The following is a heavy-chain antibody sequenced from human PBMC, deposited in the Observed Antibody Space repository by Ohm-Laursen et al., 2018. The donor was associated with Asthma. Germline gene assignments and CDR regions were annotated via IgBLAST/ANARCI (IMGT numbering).Heavy chain of an antibody. CDR2: ISYDGSNK. V-gene: IGHV3-30*18. J-gene: IGHJ4*02. CDR3: AKDHRIAVAGTPDY. Sequence: SLRLSCAASGFTFSSYGMHWVRQAPGKGLEWVAVISYDGSNKYYADSVKGRFTISRDNSKNTLYLQMNSLRAEDMAVYYCAKDHRIAVAGTPDYWGQGTLVTVSS. D-gene: IGHD6-19*01. CDR1: GFTFSSYG.